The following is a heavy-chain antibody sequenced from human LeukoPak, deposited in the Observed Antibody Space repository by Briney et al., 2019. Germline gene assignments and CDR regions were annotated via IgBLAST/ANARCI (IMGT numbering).Heavy chain of an antibody. V-gene: IGHV1-69*13. Sequence: SVKVSCKASGGTFSSYAISWVRQAPGQGLEWMGGIIPIFGTANYAQKFQGRVTITADESTSTAYMELSSLRSEDTAVYYCARDLGHIVVGVRYLLHLDYWGQGTLVTVSS. CDR1: GGTFSSYA. CDR2: IIPIFGTA. D-gene: IGHD2-2*01. J-gene: IGHJ4*02. CDR3: ARDLGHIVVGVRYLLHLDY.